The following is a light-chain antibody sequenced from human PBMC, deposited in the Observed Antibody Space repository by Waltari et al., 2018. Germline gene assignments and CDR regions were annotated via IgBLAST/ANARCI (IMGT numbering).Light chain of an antibody. CDR1: SSNIGAGYD. CDR2: AKV. V-gene: IGLV1-40*01. J-gene: IGLJ1*01. CDR3: QSYDSGYV. Sequence: QSVLTQPPSVSGAPGQSVTISCTGSSSNIGAGYDVHWYQQFPGTAPRPVIYAKVNRPSGVPDRFSGSRSGTSAYLAITGLQAEDEADYFCQSYDSGYVFGTGTKVTVL.